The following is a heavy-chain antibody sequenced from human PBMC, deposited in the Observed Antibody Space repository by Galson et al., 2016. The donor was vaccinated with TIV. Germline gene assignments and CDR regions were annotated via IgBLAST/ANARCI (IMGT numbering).Heavy chain of an antibody. CDR3: ARDRTWDSSAYFDY. CDR1: GYAFQGYA. J-gene: IGHJ4*02. CDR2: INTAVGNT. D-gene: IGHD3-22*01. V-gene: IGHV1-3*04. Sequence: SCKASGYAFQGYAMHWVRQAPGQRPEWMGWINTAVGNTKYSQRFQGRITITRDPSARTTYMELSSLRSEDSAVYYCARDRTWDSSAYFDYWGQGTQVTVSP.